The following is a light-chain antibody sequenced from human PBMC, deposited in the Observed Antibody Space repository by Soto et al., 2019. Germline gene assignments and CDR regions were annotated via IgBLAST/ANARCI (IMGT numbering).Light chain of an antibody. CDR1: SSDVGGYNY. CDR2: EVN. J-gene: IGLJ1*01. Sequence: SVLTQPPSASGSPGQSVAISCTGTSSDVGGYNYVSWYQQHPGKAPKLMIYEVNKRPSGVPDRFSGSKSGNTASLTVSGLQAEDEADYYCSSDAGSSNVFGTGTKVTVL. V-gene: IGLV2-8*01. CDR3: SSDAGSSNV.